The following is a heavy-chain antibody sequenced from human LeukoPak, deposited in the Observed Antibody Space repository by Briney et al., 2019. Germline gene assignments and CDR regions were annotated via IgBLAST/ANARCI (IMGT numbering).Heavy chain of an antibody. CDR2: INPYSGDT. CDR3: ARASVENTLRIDDY. CDR1: GYTFSYYY. V-gene: IGHV1-2*02. D-gene: IGHD2-15*01. Sequence: ASVKVSCKASGYTFSYYYMHWVRQAPGQGLEWMGWINPYSGDTNYAQKFQGRVTMTRDTSITTAYMDLSRLKSDDTAVYYCARASVENTLRIDDYWGQGTLVTVSS. J-gene: IGHJ4*02.